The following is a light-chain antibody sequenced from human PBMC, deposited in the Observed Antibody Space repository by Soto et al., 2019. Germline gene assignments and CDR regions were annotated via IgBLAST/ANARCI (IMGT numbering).Light chain of an antibody. CDR2: GAS. J-gene: IGKJ1*01. CDR1: QSVSSSY. CDR3: QQYGYSYWT. V-gene: IGKV3-20*01. Sequence: EIVLTPSPGTLSLSPGERATLSCRASQSVSSSYLAWYQHRPGQAPRLLIYGASSRATGIPDRFSGSGSGTDFTLTISRLEPEDFAVYYCQQYGYSYWTFGQGTKGDIK.